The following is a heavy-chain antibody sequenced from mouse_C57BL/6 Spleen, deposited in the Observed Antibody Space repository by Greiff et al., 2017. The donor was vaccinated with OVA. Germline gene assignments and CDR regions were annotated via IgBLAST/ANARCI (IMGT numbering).Heavy chain of an antibody. CDR3: AGVITTDY. V-gene: IGHV1-22*01. J-gene: IGHJ2*01. D-gene: IGHD1-1*01. Sequence: EVQLQQSGPELVKPGASVKMSCKASGYTFPDYNMHWVEQSHGKSLEWIGYINPNNGGTSYNQKFKGKATLTVNKSSSTAYMELRSLTAEDSAVYYCAGVITTDYWGQGTTLTVSA. CDR2: INPNNGGT. CDR1: GYTFPDYN.